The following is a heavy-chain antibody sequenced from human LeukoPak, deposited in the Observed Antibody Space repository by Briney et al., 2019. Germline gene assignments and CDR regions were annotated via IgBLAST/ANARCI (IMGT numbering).Heavy chain of an antibody. J-gene: IGHJ5*02. V-gene: IGHV5-51*01. CDR1: GYSFTSYW. D-gene: IGHD3-22*01. CDR2: IYPGDSDT. Sequence: GESLKISCKGSGYSFTSYWIGWVRQMPGKGLEWMGIIYPGDSDTRYSPSFQGQVTISADKSISTAYLQWSSLKASDTAMYYCATARNYYDSSGYHNWFDPWGQGTLVTVSS. CDR3: ATARNYYDSSGYHNWFDP.